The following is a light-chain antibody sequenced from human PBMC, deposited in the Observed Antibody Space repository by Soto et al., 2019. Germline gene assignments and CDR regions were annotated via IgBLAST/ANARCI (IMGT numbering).Light chain of an antibody. CDR1: QTISSW. CDR2: KAS. Sequence: DIQMTQSPSTLSGSVGDRVTITCRASQTISSWLAWYQQKPGKAPKLLIYKASTLKSGVPSRFSDSVSGTELAITISRLQPDDFATCYCQHYNSYSEAFGQGTKVEFK. V-gene: IGKV1-5*03. J-gene: IGKJ1*01. CDR3: QHYNSYSEA.